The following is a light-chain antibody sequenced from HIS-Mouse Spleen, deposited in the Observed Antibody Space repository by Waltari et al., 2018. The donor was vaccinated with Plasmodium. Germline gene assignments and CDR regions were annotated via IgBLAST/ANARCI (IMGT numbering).Light chain of an antibody. CDR1: HSVISSY. V-gene: IGKV3D-7*01. Sequence: EIAMTQSPATLSLSPGETSTLSCRASHSVISSYLPWYQQKPGQAPRLLIYGASTRATGIPDRFSGSGSGTDFTLTISSLQPEDFAVYYCQQDYNLPYTFGQGTKLEIK. CDR2: GAS. J-gene: IGKJ2*01. CDR3: QQDYNLPYT.